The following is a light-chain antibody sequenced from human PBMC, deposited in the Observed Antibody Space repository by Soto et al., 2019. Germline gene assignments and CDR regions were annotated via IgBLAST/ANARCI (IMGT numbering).Light chain of an antibody. CDR1: NSNIGTNN. CDR2: TNN. J-gene: IGLJ2*01. CDR3: AAWDDSLNALV. Sequence: QSVLTQPPSASGTPGQGVTISCSGSNSNIGTNNVNWYQQLPGTAPKALIHTNNQRPSGVPDRFSGSKSGTSASLAISGLQSEDEAHYYCAAWDDSLNALVFGGGTKLTVL. V-gene: IGLV1-44*01.